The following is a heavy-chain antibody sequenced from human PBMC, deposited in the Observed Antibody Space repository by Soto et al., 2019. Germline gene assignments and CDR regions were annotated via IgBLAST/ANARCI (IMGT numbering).Heavy chain of an antibody. J-gene: IGHJ6*02. CDR3: PRAPKGYGMDV. CDR2: ISSDGSST. V-gene: IGHV3-74*01. CDR1: GFTFNIYW. Sequence: GGSLRLSCAASGFTFNIYWMHWVRQAPGKGLVWVSRISSDGSSTTYADSVKDRFTISRDNAKNTLYLQMNSLRVEDTALYYCPRAPKGYGMDVWGQGTTVTVSS.